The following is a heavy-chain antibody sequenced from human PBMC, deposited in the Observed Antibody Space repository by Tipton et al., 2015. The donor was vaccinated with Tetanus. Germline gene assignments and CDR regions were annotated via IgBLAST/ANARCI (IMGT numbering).Heavy chain of an antibody. CDR3: ATSGGDCSGGSCYSV. D-gene: IGHD2-15*01. Sequence: QSGAEVKKPGESLRISCKVSGYDFTNYWIAWVRQVSGKGLEWMGIAFPGDSDTRYSPSFQGQVTISADKSISTAYLHWSSLKASDTAIYYCATSGGDCSGGSCYSVWGQGTLVTVSS. J-gene: IGHJ4*02. V-gene: IGHV5-51*01. CDR1: GYDFTNYW. CDR2: AFPGDSDT.